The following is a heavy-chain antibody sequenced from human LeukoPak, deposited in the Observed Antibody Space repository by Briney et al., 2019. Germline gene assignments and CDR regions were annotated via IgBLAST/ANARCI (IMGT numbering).Heavy chain of an antibody. D-gene: IGHD4-23*01. CDR2: IYHSGST. J-gene: IGHJ4*02. V-gene: IGHV4-30-2*01. CDR1: GGSISSGGYS. CDR3: ARGYGGLFDY. Sequence: SETLSLTCAVSGGSISSGGYSWSWIRQPPGKGLAWIGYIYHSGSTYYNPSLKSRVTISVDRSKNQFSLKLSSVTAADTAVYYCARGYGGLFDYWGQGTLVTVSS.